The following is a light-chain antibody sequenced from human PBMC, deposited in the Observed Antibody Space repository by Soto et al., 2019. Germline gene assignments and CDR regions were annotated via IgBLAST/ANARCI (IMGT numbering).Light chain of an antibody. CDR3: QQRSNWPRT. CDR1: QSVSSSY. V-gene: IGKV3D-20*02. CDR2: GAS. J-gene: IGKJ1*01. Sequence: ETVLTQSPATLSLSPGERSTLSCIASQSVSSSYLAWYQQKPGQAPRLLIYGASSRATGIPARFSGSGSGTDFTLTISSLEPEDFAVYYCQQRSNWPRTFGQGTKVDIK.